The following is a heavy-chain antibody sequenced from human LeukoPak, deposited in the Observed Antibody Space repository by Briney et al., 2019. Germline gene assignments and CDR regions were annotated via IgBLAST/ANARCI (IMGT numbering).Heavy chain of an antibody. Sequence: PSETLSLTCSVSGGSISVGGYFWGWIRQPPGKGLEWVGTIYYSGYTSYNPSLKSRVTMSVDTSKNQFSLKLSSVTAADTAVYYCARLQGAGARPGYYYMDIWGKGTTVTVPS. D-gene: IGHD6-6*01. V-gene: IGHV4-39*07. CDR3: ARLQGAGARPGYYYMDI. CDR1: GGSISVGGYF. CDR2: IYYSGYT. J-gene: IGHJ6*03.